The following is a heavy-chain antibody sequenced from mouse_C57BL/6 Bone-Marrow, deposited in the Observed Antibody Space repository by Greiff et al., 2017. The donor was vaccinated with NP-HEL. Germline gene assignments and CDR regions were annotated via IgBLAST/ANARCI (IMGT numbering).Heavy chain of an antibody. CDR2: ISSGGDYI. CDR1: GFTFSSYA. J-gene: IGHJ4*01. CDR3: TRSLPGNAMDY. D-gene: IGHD2-1*01. Sequence: VESGEGLVKPGGSLKLSCAASGFTFSSYAMSWVRQTPEKRLEWVAYISSGGDYIYYADTVKGRFTISREEDRNTLYLQMSSLKSEDTAMYYCTRSLPGNAMDYWGQGTSVTVSS. V-gene: IGHV5-9-1*02.